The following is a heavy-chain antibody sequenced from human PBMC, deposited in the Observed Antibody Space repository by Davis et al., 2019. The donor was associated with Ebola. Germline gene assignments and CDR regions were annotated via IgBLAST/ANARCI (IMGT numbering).Heavy chain of an antibody. D-gene: IGHD3-10*01. CDR1: GFTFSMFG. V-gene: IGHV3-30*03. CDR3: ARDFFEFTSSSFSDY. Sequence: GESLKISCLGSGFTFSMFGMNWVRQAPGKGPEWVASISYDGSEKLSADAVKGRFTISRDNSKNTLYLQMSSLRVDDTATYFCARDFFEFTSSSFSDYWGQGTVLTVSS. J-gene: IGHJ4*02. CDR2: ISYDGSEK.